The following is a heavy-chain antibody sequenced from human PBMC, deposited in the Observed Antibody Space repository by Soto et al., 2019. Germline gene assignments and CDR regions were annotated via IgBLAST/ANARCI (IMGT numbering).Heavy chain of an antibody. D-gene: IGHD3-22*01. J-gene: IGHJ3*01. Sequence: PGGSLRLSCSASGFTFSSYAMHWVRQAPGRGPEYVSAISSNGGSKYYADSVKGRFTISRDNSKNTLYLQMSSLRAEDTAVYYCVKGSDSSGYSSPFHAFDVWGQGTMVTVSS. CDR2: ISSNGGSK. CDR3: VKGSDSSGYSSPFHAFDV. CDR1: GFTFSSYA. V-gene: IGHV3-64D*06.